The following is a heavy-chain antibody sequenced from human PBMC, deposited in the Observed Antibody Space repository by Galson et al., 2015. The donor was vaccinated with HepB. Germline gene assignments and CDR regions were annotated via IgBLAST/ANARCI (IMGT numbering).Heavy chain of an antibody. CDR3: SRCANSAFDM. CDR2: IKPDGSER. CDR1: EITLGRQW. Sequence: SLRLSCAAYEITLGRQWMYWVRQALREWLEWVALIKPDGSERYVASVKGRFTISRDKAKNSLFLQINSLRAEYTAVYYCSRCANSAFDMCGHGSMVTVSS. J-gene: IGHJ3*02. V-gene: IGHV3-7*03.